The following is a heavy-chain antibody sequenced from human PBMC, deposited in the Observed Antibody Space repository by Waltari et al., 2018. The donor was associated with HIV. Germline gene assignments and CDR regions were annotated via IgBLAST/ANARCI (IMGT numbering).Heavy chain of an antibody. D-gene: IGHD3-10*01. V-gene: IGHV1-24*01. CDR1: GYTLTELS. J-gene: IGHJ6*02. CDR3: ATDFSGMVRAYSYYSLDV. Sequence: QVQLVPSGAEVKKPGASVKVSCTVSGYTLTELSIHWVRQAPGKGLEWMGNFETEDDETIYAQKFQGRITMTEDTSSDTAYMELSSLTSGDTAVYYCATDFSGMVRAYSYYSLDVWGQGTTVTVSS. CDR2: FETEDDET.